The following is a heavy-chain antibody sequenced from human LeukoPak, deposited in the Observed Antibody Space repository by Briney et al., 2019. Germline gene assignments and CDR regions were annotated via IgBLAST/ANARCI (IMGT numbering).Heavy chain of an antibody. CDR1: GDSISSSNYY. CDR2: IYYRGST. Sequence: PSETLSLTCTVSGDSISSSNYYWGWIRQPPGKGLEWIGTIYYRGSTYYNPSLKSRVTISVDTSKNQFSLKLTSVTAADTAVYYCAIAIPYLDWGDCFDFWGQGTMVTVSS. J-gene: IGHJ3*01. CDR3: AIAIPYLDWGDCFDF. D-gene: IGHD3-9*01. V-gene: IGHV4-39*01.